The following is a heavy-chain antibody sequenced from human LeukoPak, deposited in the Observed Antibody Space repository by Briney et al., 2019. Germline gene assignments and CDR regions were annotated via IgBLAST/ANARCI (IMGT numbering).Heavy chain of an antibody. D-gene: IGHD5-12*01. Sequence: PGGSLTLARAPAGFTFSSYAISSVRQAPDRWLGCVSRVGGSGAGTTYAESVKGRSTISRENSKNTLYLQMSDLRAEDTAVYYCAKNLRRPQNSGDFYNMDVWGKGTTVTVSS. J-gene: IGHJ6*03. V-gene: IGHV3-23*01. CDR3: AKNLRRPQNSGDFYNMDV. CDR1: GFTFSSYA. CDR2: VGGSGAGT.